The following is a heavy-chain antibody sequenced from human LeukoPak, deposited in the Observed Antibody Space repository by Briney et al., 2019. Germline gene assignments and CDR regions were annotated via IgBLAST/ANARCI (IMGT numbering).Heavy chain of an antibody. J-gene: IGHJ4*02. CDR1: GFTFDDYA. D-gene: IGHD2-21*02. V-gene: IGHV3-9*01. CDR3: ARRGPNCGGDCYYDY. CDR2: ISWNSVAI. Sequence: GGSLRLSCAASGFTFDDYAMHWVRQPPGKGLEWVSGISWNSVAIDYADSVKGRFTISRDNAKSSLYLQMNSLRPDDTALYYCARRGPNCGGDCYYDYWGQGTLVTVSS.